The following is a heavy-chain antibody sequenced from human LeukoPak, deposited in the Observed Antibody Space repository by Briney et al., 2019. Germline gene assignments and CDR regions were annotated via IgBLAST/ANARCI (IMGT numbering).Heavy chain of an antibody. J-gene: IGHJ4*02. CDR1: GFTFSNYA. D-gene: IGHD2-21*02. CDR2: ISGSGGST. V-gene: IGHV3-23*01. CDR3: AKGSGFVTYYFDY. Sequence: PGGSLRLSCAASGFTFSNYAMSWVRQAPGKGLEWVSTISGSGGSTYYADSVRGRFTISRDNSKNTLYLQMNSLRAEDTAVYYCAKGSGFVTYYFDYWGQGTLVTVSS.